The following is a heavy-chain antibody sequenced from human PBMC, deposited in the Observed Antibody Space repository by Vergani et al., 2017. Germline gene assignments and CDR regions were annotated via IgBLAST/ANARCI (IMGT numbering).Heavy chain of an antibody. CDR1: GGSFSGYY. D-gene: IGHD6-25*01. CDR3: ARGPLRAALIDY. Sequence: QVQLQQWGAGLLKPSETLSLTCAVYGGSFSGYYWSWIRQPPGKGLEWIGEINHSGSTNYNPSLKSRVTISVDTSKNQFSLKLSSVTAADTAVYYCARGPLRAALIDYWGQGTLVTVSS. J-gene: IGHJ4*02. CDR2: INHSGST. V-gene: IGHV4-34*01.